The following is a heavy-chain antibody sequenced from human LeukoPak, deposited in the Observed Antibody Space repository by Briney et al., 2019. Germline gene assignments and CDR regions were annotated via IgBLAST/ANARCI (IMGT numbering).Heavy chain of an antibody. Sequence: PSQTLSLTCTVSGGSISSGSYYWSWIRQPPGKGLEWIGYIYYSGSTNYNPSLKSRVTISVDTSKNQFSLKLSSVTAADTAVYYCARVGIMDAFDIWGQGTMVTVSS. CDR1: GGSISSGSYY. J-gene: IGHJ3*02. CDR2: IYYSGST. CDR3: ARVGIMDAFDI. V-gene: IGHV4-61*01. D-gene: IGHD1-14*01.